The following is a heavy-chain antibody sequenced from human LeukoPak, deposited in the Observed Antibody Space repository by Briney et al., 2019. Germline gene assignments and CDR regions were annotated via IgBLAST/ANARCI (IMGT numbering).Heavy chain of an antibody. CDR1: GFTSSRNW. V-gene: IGHV3-74*01. Sequence: GGSLRLSCAASGFTSSRNWMHWVRQAPGKGLVWVSRINSDGSITNYADSVKGRFTISRDNAKNTLYPQMSSLRAEDTAVYYCAKIDAYWGQGTLVTVSS. CDR2: INSDGSIT. J-gene: IGHJ4*02. CDR3: AKIDAY.